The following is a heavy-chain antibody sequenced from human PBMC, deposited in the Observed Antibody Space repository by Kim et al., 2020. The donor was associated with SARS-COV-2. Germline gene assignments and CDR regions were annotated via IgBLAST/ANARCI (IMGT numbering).Heavy chain of an antibody. CDR1: GGSISSYY. J-gene: IGHJ5*02. D-gene: IGHD6-19*01. V-gene: IGHV4-59*01. CDR2: IYYSGST. Sequence: SETLSLTCTVSGGSISSYYWSWIRQPPGKGLEWIGYIYYSGSTNYNPSLKSRVTISVDTSKNQFSLKLSSVTAADTAVYYCARAVYSSGWYKLNAPSGGWFDPWGQGTLVTVSS. CDR3: ARAVYSSGWYKLNAPSGGWFDP.